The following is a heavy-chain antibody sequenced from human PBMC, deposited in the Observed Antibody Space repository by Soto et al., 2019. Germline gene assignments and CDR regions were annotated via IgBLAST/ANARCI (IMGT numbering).Heavy chain of an antibody. V-gene: IGHV1-69*02. D-gene: IGHD3-9*01. J-gene: IGHJ4*02. Sequence: SVKVSCKASGGTFSSYTISWVRQAPGQGLEWMGRIIPILGIANYAQKFQGRVTITADKSTSTAYMELSSLRSEDTAVYYCARAPYYDILTGSAPFDYWGQGTLVTVSS. CDR1: GGTFSSYT. CDR2: IIPILGIA. CDR3: ARAPYYDILTGSAPFDY.